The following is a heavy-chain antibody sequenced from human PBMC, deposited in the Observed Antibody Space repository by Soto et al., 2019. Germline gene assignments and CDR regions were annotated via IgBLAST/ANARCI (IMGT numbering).Heavy chain of an antibody. J-gene: IGHJ4*02. D-gene: IGHD3-22*01. Sequence: ETLSLTCSVSVGSFSSGSYYWTWIRQPPGKGLEWIGYIYQSGTTNYNASLKSRVTISIDTSKNQFFLKLNSVTAADTAVYYCARDSSGRHDYWGQGTLVTVSS. CDR2: IYQSGTT. CDR1: VGSFSSGSYY. V-gene: IGHV4-61*01. CDR3: ARDSSGRHDY.